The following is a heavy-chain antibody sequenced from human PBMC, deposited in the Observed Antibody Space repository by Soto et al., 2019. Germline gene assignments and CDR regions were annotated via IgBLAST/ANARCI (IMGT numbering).Heavy chain of an antibody. V-gene: IGHV4-31*03. CDR1: GGSISSGGYY. CDR2: IYYSGST. Sequence: QVQLQESGPGLVKPSQTLSLTCTVSGGSISSGGYYWSWIRQHPGKGLEWIGYIYYSGSTYYNPSLTSRVTLPVDTSKNQFSLKLSSVTAADTAVYYCARGGRRSPGMDVWGQGTTVTVSS. J-gene: IGHJ6*02. CDR3: ARGGRRSPGMDV.